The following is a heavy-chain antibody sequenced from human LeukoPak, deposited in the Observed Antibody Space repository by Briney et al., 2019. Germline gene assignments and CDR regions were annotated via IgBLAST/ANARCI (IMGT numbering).Heavy chain of an antibody. J-gene: IGHJ5*02. V-gene: IGHV4-34*01. CDR2: INHSGST. D-gene: IGHD6-6*01. Sequence: SETLSLTCAVYGVSFSGYYWSWIRQPPGKGLEWIGEINHSGSTNYNPSLKSRVTISVDTSKNQFSLKLSSVTAADAAVYYCARRRVSSRPSPGARFDPWGQGTLVTVSS. CDR3: ARRRVSSRPSPGARFDP. CDR1: GVSFSGYY.